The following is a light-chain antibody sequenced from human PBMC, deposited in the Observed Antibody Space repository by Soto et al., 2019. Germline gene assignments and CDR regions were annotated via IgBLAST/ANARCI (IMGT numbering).Light chain of an antibody. CDR2: STD. CDR1: TGAVTSGYY. Sequence: QTVVTQEPSLTVSPGETVTLTCASSTGAVTSGYYSNWLQQKPGQAPRALIYSTDVKHTWTPARFSGSLLGGKAALTLSGVQPEAEADYYCLLYYDGAVIFGGGTKLTVL. J-gene: IGLJ2*01. V-gene: IGLV7-43*01. CDR3: LLYYDGAVI.